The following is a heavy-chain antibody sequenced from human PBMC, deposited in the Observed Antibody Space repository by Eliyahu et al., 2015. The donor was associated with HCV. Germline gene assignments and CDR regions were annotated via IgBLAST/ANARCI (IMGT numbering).Heavy chain of an antibody. D-gene: IGHD7-27*01. CDR3: GRNRGNWGYFDY. V-gene: IGHV3-21*01. Sequence: EVQLVESGGGLVKPGGSLRLSCAASGFTFSXYSMNWVRQAPGKGLEWVSSISSSSSYIYYADSVKGRFTISRDNAKNSLYLQMNSLRAEDTAVYYCGRNRGNWGYFDYWGQGTLVTVSS. CDR2: ISSSSSYI. J-gene: IGHJ4*02. CDR1: GFTFSXYS.